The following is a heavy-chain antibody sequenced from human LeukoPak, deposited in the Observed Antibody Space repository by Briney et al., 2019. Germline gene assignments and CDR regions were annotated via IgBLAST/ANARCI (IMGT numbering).Heavy chain of an antibody. J-gene: IGHJ4*02. D-gene: IGHD3-10*01. CDR1: GYTSTSYY. CDR2: INPSGGST. CDR3: ARGLAITMVRGAMGGIDY. Sequence: GASVKVSCKASGYTSTSYYMHWVRQAPGQGLEWMGIINPSGGSTSYAQKFQGRVTMTRDTSTSTVYMELSSLRSEDTAVYYCARGLAITMVRGAMGGIDYWGQGTLVTVSS. V-gene: IGHV1-46*01.